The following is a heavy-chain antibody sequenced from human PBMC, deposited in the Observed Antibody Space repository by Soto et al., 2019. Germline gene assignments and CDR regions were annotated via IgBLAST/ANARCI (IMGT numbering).Heavy chain of an antibody. CDR1: GFTFSTSS. Sequence: EVQLLESGGGLVQPGGSLRLSCAASGFTFSTSSMSWVRQAPGKGLEWVSAISGDSGAIYYADSVKGRFTISRDNSRDTLYLQMNSLSAEDTALYFCARGGRFTFGFDYWGQGTLISVSS. CDR2: ISGDSGAI. V-gene: IGHV3-23*01. J-gene: IGHJ4*02. CDR3: ARGGRFTFGFDY. D-gene: IGHD3-16*01.